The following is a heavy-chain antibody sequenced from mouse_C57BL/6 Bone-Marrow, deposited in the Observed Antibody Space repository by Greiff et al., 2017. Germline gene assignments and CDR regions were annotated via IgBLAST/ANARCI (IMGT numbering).Heavy chain of an antibody. CDR3: ATTQGYPWFAY. CDR2: IDPEDGET. V-gene: IGHV14-2*01. CDR1: GFNIKDYY. Sequence: VQLQQSGAELVKPGASVKLSCTASGFNIKDYYMHWVKQRTEQGLEWIGRIDPEDGETKYAPKFPGKATITADTSSNTAYLQLSSLTSEDTAVYYCATTQGYPWFAYWGQGTLVTVSA. J-gene: IGHJ3*01.